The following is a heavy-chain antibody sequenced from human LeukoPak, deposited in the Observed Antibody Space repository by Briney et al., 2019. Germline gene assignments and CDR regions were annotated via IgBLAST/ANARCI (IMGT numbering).Heavy chain of an antibody. V-gene: IGHV4-34*01. CDR1: VGSSCGYY. CDR3: ARGATRRSFGEDYYYYMDV. CDR2: INVSGGP. Sequence: PRTPSLTSAVYVGSSCGYYWTWRGSCESPGKGAGWVGEINVSGGPTSTPSPKSRVTIAENKSLNQFSLRLSYVTAADTAVYFCARGATRRSFGEDYYYYMDVWGKGTTVTVSS. J-gene: IGHJ6*03. D-gene: IGHD3-10*01.